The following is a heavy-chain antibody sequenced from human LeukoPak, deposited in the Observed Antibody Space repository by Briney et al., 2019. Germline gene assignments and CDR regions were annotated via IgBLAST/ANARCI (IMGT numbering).Heavy chain of an antibody. CDR1: GYTFTSYY. V-gene: IGHV1-46*01. CDR2: INPSGGST. D-gene: IGHD1-1*01. J-gene: IGHJ4*02. CDR3: AREPIQYNWNPYYFDY. Sequence: ASVKVSCKASGYTFTSYYMHWVRQAPGQGLEWMGIINPSGGSTSYAQKFQGRVTMTRDTSTSTVYMELSSLRSEDTAVYYCAREPIQYNWNPYYFDYWGQGTLVTVSS.